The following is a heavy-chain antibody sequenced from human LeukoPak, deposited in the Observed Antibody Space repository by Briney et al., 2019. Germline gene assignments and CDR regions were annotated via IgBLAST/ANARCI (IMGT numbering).Heavy chain of an antibody. CDR2: IKSKADGGTT. J-gene: IGHJ4*02. CDR1: GFTFSNAW. Sequence: PGGSLRLSCAASGFTFSNAWMNWVRQAPGKGLEWVGRIKSKADGGTTDYAAPVKGRFTISRDDSRNTLYMQMNSLKTEDTAVYYCSRYYDTSGYVDYWGQGTLVTVSS. V-gene: IGHV3-15*01. D-gene: IGHD3-22*01. CDR3: SRYYDTSGYVDY.